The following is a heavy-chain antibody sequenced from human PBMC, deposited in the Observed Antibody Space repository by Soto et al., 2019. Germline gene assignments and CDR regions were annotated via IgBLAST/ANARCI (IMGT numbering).Heavy chain of an antibody. D-gene: IGHD6-6*01. J-gene: IGHJ4*02. CDR2: IWYDGSNK. Sequence: QVQLVESGGGVVQPGRSLRLSCAASGFTFSSYGMHWVRQAPGKGLEWVAVIWYDGSNKYYADSVKGRFTISRDNSKNTLYLQMNSLRAEDTAVYYCARDDEKRGGAKLAAGIAARPSGYFDYWGQGTLVTVSS. CDR1: GFTFSSYG. CDR3: ARDDEKRGGAKLAAGIAARPSGYFDY. V-gene: IGHV3-33*01.